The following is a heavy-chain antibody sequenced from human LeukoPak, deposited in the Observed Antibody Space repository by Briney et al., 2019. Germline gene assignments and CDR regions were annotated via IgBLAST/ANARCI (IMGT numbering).Heavy chain of an antibody. CDR2: INHSGST. V-gene: IGHV4-34*01. CDR1: GGSFSGYY. Sequence: SETLSLTCAVYGGSFSGYYWSWIRQPPGKGLEWIGEINHSGSTNYNPSLKSRVTISVDTSKNQFSLKLSSGTAADTAVYYCARGLTPKTFFDYWGQGTLVTVSS. CDR3: ARGLTPKTFFDY. J-gene: IGHJ4*02.